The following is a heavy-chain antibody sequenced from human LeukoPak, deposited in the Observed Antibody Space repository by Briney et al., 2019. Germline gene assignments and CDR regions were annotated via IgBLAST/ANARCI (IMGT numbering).Heavy chain of an antibody. J-gene: IGHJ4*02. CDR2: ISGSGGST. CDR1: GFTFSSYA. V-gene: IGHV3-23*01. Sequence: PGGSLRLSCAASGFTFSSYAMSWVRQAPGKGLEWVSAISGSGGSTYYAGSVKGRFTISRDNSKNTLYLQMNSLRAEDTAVYYCANFHRSTFDYWGQGTLVTVSS. CDR3: ANFHRSTFDY. D-gene: IGHD1-14*01.